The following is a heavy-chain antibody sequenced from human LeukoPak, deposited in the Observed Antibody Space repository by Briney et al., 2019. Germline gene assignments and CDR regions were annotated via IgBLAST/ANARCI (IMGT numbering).Heavy chain of an antibody. Sequence: SETLSLTCAVYGGSFSGYYWSWIRQPPGKGLEWIGEINHSGGTTYNPSLKSRVTISVDTSKNQFSLKLSSVTAADTAVYYCARGNGYCSSTSCYLFRYYYYMDVWGKGTTVTVSS. J-gene: IGHJ6*03. CDR1: GGSFSGYY. V-gene: IGHV4-34*01. CDR3: ARGNGYCSSTSCYLFRYYYYMDV. CDR2: INHSGGT. D-gene: IGHD2-2*01.